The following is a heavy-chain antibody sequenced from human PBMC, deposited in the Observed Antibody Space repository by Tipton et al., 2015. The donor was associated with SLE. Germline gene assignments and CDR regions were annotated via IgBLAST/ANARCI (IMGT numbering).Heavy chain of an antibody. CDR1: GGSFSVYY. CDR2: INHSGST. CDR3: ARAVEKLVPPDY. D-gene: IGHD6-6*01. J-gene: IGHJ4*02. V-gene: IGHV4-34*01. Sequence: TLSLTCAVYGGSFSVYYGSWIRQPPGKGLEWIGEINHSGSTNYNPSLKSRGTISVDTSKNQFSLKLISVTAADTAVYYCARAVEKLVPPDYWGQGTLVTVSS.